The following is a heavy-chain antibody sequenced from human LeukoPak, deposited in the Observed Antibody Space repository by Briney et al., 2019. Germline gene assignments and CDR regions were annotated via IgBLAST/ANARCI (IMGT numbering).Heavy chain of an antibody. D-gene: IGHD1-1*01. V-gene: IGHV3-30*18. CDR3: AKDQGDWNDVYFDY. J-gene: IGHJ4*02. Sequence: GGSLRLSCAASRFTFSSYGMHWVRQAPGKGLEWVAVISYDGSNKYYADSVKGRFTISRDNSKNTLYLQMNSLGAEDTAVYYCAKDQGDWNDVYFDYWGQGTLVTVSS. CDR1: RFTFSSYG. CDR2: ISYDGSNK.